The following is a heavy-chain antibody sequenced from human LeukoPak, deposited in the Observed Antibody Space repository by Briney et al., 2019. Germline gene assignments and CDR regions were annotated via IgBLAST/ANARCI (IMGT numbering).Heavy chain of an antibody. CDR2: IDPSGAST. CDR3: ARGPHPTEPAAGVPYDALDI. D-gene: IGHD2-2*01. J-gene: IGHJ3*02. CDR1: GYTFTSYY. Sequence: EASVKVSCKASGYTFTSYYMHWVRQAPGQGLEWMGIIDPSGASTTYAQRLQGRLTMTRDTSTSTVYMELSSLRSEDTAVYYCARGPHPTEPAAGVPYDALDIWGQGTMVTVSS. V-gene: IGHV1-46*04.